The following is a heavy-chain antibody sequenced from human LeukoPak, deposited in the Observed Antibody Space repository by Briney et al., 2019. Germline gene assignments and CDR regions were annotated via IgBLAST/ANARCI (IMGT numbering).Heavy chain of an antibody. Sequence: ASVKVSCTASGYTFTGYYMHWVRQAPGQGLEWMGWINSNNGGTNYAQKFQGRVTMTRDTSISIVYMELSRLRSDDTAVYYCARGGPSRGTGFYYFDYWGQGTLVTVSS. CDR2: INSNNGGT. V-gene: IGHV1-2*02. J-gene: IGHJ4*02. CDR1: GYTFTGYY. CDR3: ARGGPSRGTGFYYFDY. D-gene: IGHD6-19*01.